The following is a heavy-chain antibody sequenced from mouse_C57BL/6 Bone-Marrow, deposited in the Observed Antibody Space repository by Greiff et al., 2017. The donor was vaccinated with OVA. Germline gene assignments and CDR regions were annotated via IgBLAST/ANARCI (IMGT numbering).Heavy chain of an antibody. CDR2: IYPGNSDT. J-gene: IGHJ2*01. D-gene: IGHD1-1*01. CDR3: TRDYYGSSYND. CDR1: GYTFTSYW. Sequence: EVQLQQSGTVLARPGASVKMSCKTSGYTFTSYWMHWVKQRPGPGLEWIGAIYPGNSDTSYNQKFKGKAKLTAVTSASTAYMEISSLTSEDAAVYYCTRDYYGSSYNDWGQGTTLTVSS. V-gene: IGHV1-5*01.